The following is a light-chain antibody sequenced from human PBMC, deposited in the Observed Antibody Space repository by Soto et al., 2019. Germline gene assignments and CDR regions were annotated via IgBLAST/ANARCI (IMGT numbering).Light chain of an antibody. J-gene: IGLJ2*01. V-gene: IGLV1-44*01. CDR3: AAWDDSLNGPV. Sequence: QSVLTQPPSASGTPGQRVTISCSGSSSNIASNTVNWYQQLPGTAPKLLIYNNNQRPSGVPDRFSGSKSGTSASLAISGLQSEDEDDYYCAAWDDSLNGPVFGGGTKLTVL. CDR2: NNN. CDR1: SSNIASNT.